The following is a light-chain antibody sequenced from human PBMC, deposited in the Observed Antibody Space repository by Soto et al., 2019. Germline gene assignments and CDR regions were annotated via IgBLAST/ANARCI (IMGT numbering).Light chain of an antibody. CDR1: SSDVGGYDF. V-gene: IGLV2-14*01. Sequence: QSALTQPASVSGSPGQSITISCTGTSSDVGGYDFVSWYQLHPGKAPKLMAFEVSNRPSGVSYRFFGSKSGNTASLTISGLQAEDEADYFCSSYSISTAYLFGTGTKLTVL. J-gene: IGLJ1*01. CDR2: EVS. CDR3: SSYSISTAYL.